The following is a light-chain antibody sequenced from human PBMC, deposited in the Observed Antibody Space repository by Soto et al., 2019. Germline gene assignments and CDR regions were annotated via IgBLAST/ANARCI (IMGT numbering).Light chain of an antibody. J-gene: IGLJ2*01. CDR1: SSDVGGYNY. Sequence: QSALTQPASVSGPPGQSITISCTGTSSDVGGYNYVSWYQQHPGKAPKLMIYDVSNRPSGVSNRFSGSKSGNTASLTISGLQAEDKADYYCSSYTSSSTLVVFGGGTKLTVL. V-gene: IGLV2-14*01. CDR3: SSYTSSSTLVV. CDR2: DVS.